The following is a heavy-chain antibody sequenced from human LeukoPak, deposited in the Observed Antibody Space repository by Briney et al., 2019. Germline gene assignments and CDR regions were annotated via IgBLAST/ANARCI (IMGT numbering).Heavy chain of an antibody. Sequence: ASVKVSCKASGYTFTSYGISWVRQAPGQGLEWMGWISAYNGNTNYAQKLRGRVTMTTDTSTSTAYMELRSLRSDDTAVYYCARDGGHCGGDCYSWQHDYWGQGTLVTVSS. J-gene: IGHJ4*02. CDR1: GYTFTSYG. CDR2: ISAYNGNT. CDR3: ARDGGHCGGDCYSWQHDY. V-gene: IGHV1-18*01. D-gene: IGHD2-21*02.